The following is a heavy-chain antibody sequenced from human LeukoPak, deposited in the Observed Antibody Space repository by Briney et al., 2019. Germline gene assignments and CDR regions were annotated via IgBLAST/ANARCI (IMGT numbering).Heavy chain of an antibody. CDR1: GGSISSGSDY. V-gene: IGHV4-61*02. D-gene: IGHD5-12*01. J-gene: IGHJ4*02. CDR2: IYTSGST. Sequence: SETLSLTCTVSGGSISSGSDYWSWIRQPAGKGLEWIGRIYTSGSTNYNPSLKSRVTISVDTSKNQFSLKLSSVTAADTAVYYCANQQGGYDSPFDYWGQGTLVTVSS. CDR3: ANQQGGYDSPFDY.